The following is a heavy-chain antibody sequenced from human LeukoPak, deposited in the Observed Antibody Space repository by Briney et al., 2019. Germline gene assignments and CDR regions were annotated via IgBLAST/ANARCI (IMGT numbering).Heavy chain of an antibody. CDR2: AYYTSTWYN. J-gene: IGHJ2*01. Sequence: SQTLSLTCAISGDSVFRNYAGWNWIRQSPSRDIEWLGRAYYTSTWYNDYAVSVKGRITINPDTSKNQFTLQLSSVTPEDTAVYYCARQASWGFGWYFDLWGRGTLVTVSS. CDR3: ARQASWGFGWYFDL. D-gene: IGHD1-26*01. V-gene: IGHV6-1*01. CDR1: GDSVFRNYAG.